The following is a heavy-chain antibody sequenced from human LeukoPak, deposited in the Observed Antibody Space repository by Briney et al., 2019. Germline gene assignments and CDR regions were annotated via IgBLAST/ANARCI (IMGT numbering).Heavy chain of an antibody. D-gene: IGHD4-23*01. Sequence: GGSLRLSCAASGFTFSSYAMHWVRQAPGKGLESVSAITSSGDSTYYANSVEGRFTISRDNSKNTLYLQMGSLRPEDMAVYYCARGALRWLTDYWGQGTLVTVSS. V-gene: IGHV3-64*01. CDR2: ITSSGDST. CDR1: GFTFSSYA. CDR3: ARGALRWLTDY. J-gene: IGHJ4*02.